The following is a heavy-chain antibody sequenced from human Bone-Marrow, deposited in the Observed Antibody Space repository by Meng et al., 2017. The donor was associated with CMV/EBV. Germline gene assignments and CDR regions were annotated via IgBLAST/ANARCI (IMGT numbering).Heavy chain of an antibody. CDR3: AKAVGTARAYYFDY. CDR1: RFAYSNYG. J-gene: IGHJ4*02. D-gene: IGHD2-15*01. CDR2: ISSSGAST. V-gene: IGHV3-23*01. Sequence: ASRFAYSNYGMKWVRQRPGKGLECVSSISSSGASTYYAELVRGRFTISRDNSKNTLYLQMNSLRADDTAVYYCAKAVGTARAYYFDYWGQGALVTVSS.